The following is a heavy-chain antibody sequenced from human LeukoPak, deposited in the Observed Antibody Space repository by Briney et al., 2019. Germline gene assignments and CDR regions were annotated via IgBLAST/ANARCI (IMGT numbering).Heavy chain of an antibody. Sequence: ASVKVSCKASGYTFTSYGISWVRQAPGQGLEWMGWISAYNGNTNYAQKLQGRVTMTTDTSTSTAYMELRSPRSDDTAVYYCASGYCSGGSCYTEYDYWGQGTLVTVSS. J-gene: IGHJ4*02. CDR1: GYTFTSYG. D-gene: IGHD2-15*01. CDR2: ISAYNGNT. CDR3: ASGYCSGGSCYTEYDY. V-gene: IGHV1-18*01.